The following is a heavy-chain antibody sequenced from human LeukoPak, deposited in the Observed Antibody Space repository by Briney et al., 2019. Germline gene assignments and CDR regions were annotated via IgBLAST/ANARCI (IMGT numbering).Heavy chain of an antibody. CDR1: RFTFSNYA. D-gene: IGHD3-10*01. V-gene: IGHV3-21*01. CDR3: ARGGPVVRGIKLNPLDAFDI. CDR2: ISSSRSSI. J-gene: IGHJ3*02. Sequence: PGGSLRLSCAASRFTFSNYAMTWVRQAPGKGLEWVSSISSSRSSIYYADSVKGRFTISRDSAKNSLYLEMNSLRAEDTAVYYCARGGPVVRGIKLNPLDAFDIWGQGTMVTVSS.